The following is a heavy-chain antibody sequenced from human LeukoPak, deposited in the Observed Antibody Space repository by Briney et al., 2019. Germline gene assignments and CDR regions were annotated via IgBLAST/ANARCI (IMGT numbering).Heavy chain of an antibody. CDR3: ARALSPVGNWFDP. D-gene: IGHD1-26*01. CDR2: IWYDGSNK. J-gene: IGHJ5*02. V-gene: IGHV3-30*04. Sequence: GGSLRLSCTASGFTFGDYAMSWFRQVPGKGLEWVAVIWYDGSNKYYADSVKGRFTISRDNSKNTLYLQMNSLRAEDTAVYYCARALSPVGNWFDPWGQGTLVTVSS. CDR1: GFTFGDYA.